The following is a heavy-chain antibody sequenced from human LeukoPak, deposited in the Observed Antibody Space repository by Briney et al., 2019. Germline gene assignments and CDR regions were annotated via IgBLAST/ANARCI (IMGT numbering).Heavy chain of an antibody. CDR1: GFTFSIYW. D-gene: IGHD1-1*01. V-gene: IGHV3-74*01. CDR2: ISPYGGDT. CDR3: VRDGLGTTPYDN. Sequence: GGSLRLACAASGFTFSIYWMNWVRQAPGKGLVWVAHISPYGGDTYYADSVKGRFTISRDNAGNTLYLQMNSLRDEDTAAYYCVRDGLGTTPYDNWGQGILVTVSS. J-gene: IGHJ4*02.